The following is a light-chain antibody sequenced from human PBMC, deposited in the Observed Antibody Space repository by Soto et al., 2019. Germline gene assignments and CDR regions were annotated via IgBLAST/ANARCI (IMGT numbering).Light chain of an antibody. CDR3: QQYESTPPT. CDR2: WAS. CDR1: QSVLYSSNNKNY. V-gene: IGKV4-1*01. J-gene: IGKJ2*01. Sequence: DIVMTQSPDSLAVSLGERATINCKSSQSVLYSSNNKNYLAWYQQRPGQPPKLLIYWASTRESGVPDRSSGSGSVTDFTLTITGLQAEDVAVYYCQQYESTPPTFGQGTKLEIK.